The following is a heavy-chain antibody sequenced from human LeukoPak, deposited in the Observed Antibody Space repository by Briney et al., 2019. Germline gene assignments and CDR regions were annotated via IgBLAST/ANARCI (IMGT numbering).Heavy chain of an antibody. CDR3: ARVMVRGEAFDI. Sequence: KPSETLSLTCTVSGGSISSYYWSWVRQPPGKGLEWIGYIYYSGTTDYNPSLRSRVTISVDTSKNQFSLKLSSVTAADTAVYYCARVMVRGEAFDIWGQGTMVTVSS. V-gene: IGHV4-59*08. D-gene: IGHD3-10*01. CDR1: GGSISSYY. J-gene: IGHJ3*02. CDR2: IYYSGTT.